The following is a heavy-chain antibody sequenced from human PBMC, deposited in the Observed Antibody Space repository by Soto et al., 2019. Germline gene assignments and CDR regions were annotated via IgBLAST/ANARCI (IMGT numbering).Heavy chain of an antibody. J-gene: IGHJ4*02. Sequence: EVQLLESGGGLVQPGGSLRLSCAASGFTFSSYAMSWVRQAPGKGLEWVSAISGSGVSTYYADSVKGRFTISRDNSKITRYLQMNSMRAGDTAVYYCATEYEYSSGWERIDYWGQGTLVTVSS. CDR2: ISGSGVST. V-gene: IGHV3-23*01. CDR1: GFTFSSYA. D-gene: IGHD6-19*01. CDR3: ATEYEYSSGWERIDY.